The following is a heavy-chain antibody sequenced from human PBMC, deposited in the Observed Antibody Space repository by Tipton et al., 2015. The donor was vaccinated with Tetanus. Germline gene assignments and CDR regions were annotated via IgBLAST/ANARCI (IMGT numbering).Heavy chain of an antibody. CDR2: IFYSGNT. CDR1: GDSITNSY. J-gene: IGHJ6*02. V-gene: IGHV4-59*01. CDR3: ASTVGHSGGYYYYYGMDV. Sequence: TLSLTCTVSGDSITNSYWTWIRQPPGKGLEWIGYIFYSGNTNYNPSLKSRVTISVDTSKNQFSLKLSSVTAADTAVYYCASTVGHSGGYYYYYGMDVWGQGTTVTVSS. D-gene: IGHD3-16*01.